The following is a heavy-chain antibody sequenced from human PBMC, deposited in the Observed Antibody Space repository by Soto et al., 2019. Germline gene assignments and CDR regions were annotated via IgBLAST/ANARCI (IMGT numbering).Heavy chain of an antibody. CDR3: AREEEVYCSSTSCYNNWFDP. D-gene: IGHD2-2*02. CDR2: IYYSGST. CDR1: GVSISGSRYY. Sequence: SETLSLTCTVSGVSISGSRYYWGWIRQPPGRGLEWIGNIYYSGSTYYTPALKSRVTLSVDTSKNQFSLNLNSVTAADTAVYYCAREEEVYCSSTSCYNNWFDPWGQGTLVTVS. V-gene: IGHV4-39*02. J-gene: IGHJ5*02.